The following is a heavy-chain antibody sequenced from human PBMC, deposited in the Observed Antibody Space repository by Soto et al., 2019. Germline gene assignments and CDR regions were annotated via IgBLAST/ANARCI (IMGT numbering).Heavy chain of an antibody. CDR3: ASYGYCSSTSCYTVYYGMDV. V-gene: IGHV5-51*01. CDR2: IYPGDSDT. D-gene: IGHD2-2*02. Sequence: GESLKISCKGSGYSFTSYWIGWVRQMPGKGLEWMGIIYPGDSDTRYSPSFQGQVTISADKSISTAYLQWSSLKASDTAMYYCASYGYCSSTSCYTVYYGMDVWGQGTTVTVSS. CDR1: GYSFTSYW. J-gene: IGHJ6*02.